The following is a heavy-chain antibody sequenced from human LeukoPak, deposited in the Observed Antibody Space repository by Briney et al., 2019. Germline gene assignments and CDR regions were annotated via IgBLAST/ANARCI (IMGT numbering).Heavy chain of an antibody. Sequence: ASVKVSCKASGYTFTGYYMHWVRQAPGQGLEWMGWINPNSGGTNYAQKFQGRVTMTRDTSISTAYMELSRLRSDDTAVYYCARQGSFSSGWYGGGYWGQGTLVTVSS. CDR2: INPNSGGT. J-gene: IGHJ4*02. CDR1: GYTFTGYY. CDR3: ARQGSFSSGWYGGGY. V-gene: IGHV1-2*02. D-gene: IGHD6-19*01.